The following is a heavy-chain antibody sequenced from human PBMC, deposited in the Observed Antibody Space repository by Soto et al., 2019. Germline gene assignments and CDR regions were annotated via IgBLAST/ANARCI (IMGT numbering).Heavy chain of an antibody. CDR3: TTGSVEGV. V-gene: IGHV3-15*07. Sequence: EVQLVESGGGLVKPGGSLRLSCAASGFSFSNAWMNWVRQAPGKGLEWVGRIKRKIDGEATDYAGPVKGRFNVFRDDSKSALYLQMNSLKGDDTAVYYCTTGSVEGVWGQGTTVTVS. J-gene: IGHJ6*02. CDR1: GFSFSNAW. D-gene: IGHD2-15*01. CDR2: IKRKIDGEAT.